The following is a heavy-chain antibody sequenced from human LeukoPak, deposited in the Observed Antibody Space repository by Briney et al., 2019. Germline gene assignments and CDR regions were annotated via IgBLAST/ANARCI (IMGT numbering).Heavy chain of an antibody. CDR1: GGSISSSSYY. Sequence: PSETLSLTCTVSGGSISSSSYYWGWIRQPPGKGLEWIGSIYYSGSTYYNPSLKSRVTVSVDTSKNQFSLKLSSVTAADTAVYYCASRLYYYDSSGYRSTLFDYWGQGTLVTVSS. CDR3: ASRLYYYDSSGYRSTLFDY. D-gene: IGHD3-22*01. V-gene: IGHV4-39*01. CDR2: IYYSGST. J-gene: IGHJ4*02.